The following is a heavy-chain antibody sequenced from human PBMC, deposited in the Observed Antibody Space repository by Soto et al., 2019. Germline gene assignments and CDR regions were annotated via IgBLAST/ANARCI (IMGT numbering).Heavy chain of an antibody. Sequence: ASVKVSCKASGYTLITYDINWVRQAPGQGLEWMGWMDPYNGNAGYAQKFQGRVTMTRNTSISTAYMELKSLKSNDTAVYFCARRKERSGPHYFDSWGQGTLVTVSS. CDR1: GYTLITYD. J-gene: IGHJ4*02. CDR3: ARRKERSGPHYFDS. CDR2: MDPYNGNA. V-gene: IGHV1-8*01.